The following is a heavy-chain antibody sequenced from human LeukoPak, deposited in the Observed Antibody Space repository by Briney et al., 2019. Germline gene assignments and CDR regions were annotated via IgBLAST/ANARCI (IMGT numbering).Heavy chain of an antibody. D-gene: IGHD3-22*01. CDR3: GYDSSGYHYFDY. J-gene: IGHJ4*02. CDR1: GYTFTGYY. CDR2: INPNSGGT. V-gene: IGHV1-2*02. Sequence: GASVKVSCKASGYTFTGYYMHWVRQAPGQGLEWMGWINPNSGGTNYAQKFQGRVTMTGDTSISTAYMELSRLRSDDTAVYYCGYDSSGYHYFDYWGQGTLVTVSS.